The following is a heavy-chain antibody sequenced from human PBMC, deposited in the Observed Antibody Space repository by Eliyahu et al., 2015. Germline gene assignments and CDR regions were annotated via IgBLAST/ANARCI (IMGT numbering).Heavy chain of an antibody. Sequence: QVQLVQSGAEMKKPGASVKVXCRGXGYDFTKXGMSWVRQAPGQGLEWMGWISGYNGNTNYAQRLRDRVTMTIDTSTNTAHMELRSLTSDDTAVYYCARKVWNDVLLDHWGQGTPVTVSS. CDR2: ISGYNGNT. D-gene: IGHD1-1*01. CDR1: GYDFTKXG. J-gene: IGHJ4*02. V-gene: IGHV1-18*01. CDR3: ARKVWNDVLLDH.